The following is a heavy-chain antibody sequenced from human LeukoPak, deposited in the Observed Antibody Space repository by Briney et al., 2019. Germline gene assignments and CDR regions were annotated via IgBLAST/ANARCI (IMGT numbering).Heavy chain of an antibody. CDR3: AKGNTYYDFWSGHRIDY. D-gene: IGHD3-3*01. V-gene: IGHV3-30*02. Sequence: PGGSLRLSCAASGFTFSSYGMHWVRQAPGKGLEWVAFIRYDGNNKYYADSVKGRFTISRDNSKNTLYLQMNSLRPEDTAVYYCAKGNTYYDFWSGHRIDYWGQGNLVTVST. CDR2: IRYDGNNK. J-gene: IGHJ4*02. CDR1: GFTFSSYG.